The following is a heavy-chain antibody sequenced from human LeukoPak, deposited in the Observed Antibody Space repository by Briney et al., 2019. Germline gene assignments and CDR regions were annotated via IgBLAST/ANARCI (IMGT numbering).Heavy chain of an antibody. V-gene: IGHV4-39*07. J-gene: IGHJ4*02. CDR3: ARVSFSLHRGSYYGQSSYFDY. CDR1: GGSISSSSYY. CDR2: IYYSGST. Sequence: SETLSLTCTVSGGSISSSSYYWGWIRQPPGKGLEWIGSIYYSGSTYYNPSLKSRVTISVDTSKNQFSLKLSSVTAADTAVYYCARVSFSLHRGSYYGQSSYFDYWGQGTLVTVSS. D-gene: IGHD1-26*01.